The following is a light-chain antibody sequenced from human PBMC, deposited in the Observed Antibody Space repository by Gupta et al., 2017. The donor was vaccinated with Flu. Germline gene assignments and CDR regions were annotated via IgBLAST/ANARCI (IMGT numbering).Light chain of an antibody. Sequence: SYELTQPPSVSVSPGQTARITCSGDALPKQYAYWYQQKPGQAPVLVRYKDSERPSGIPERFSGSSSGTTVTLTISGVQAEDEADYDCQSADSSGTFVVFGGGTKLTVL. CDR2: KDS. CDR3: QSADSSGTFVV. V-gene: IGLV3-25*02. J-gene: IGLJ2*01. CDR1: ALPKQY.